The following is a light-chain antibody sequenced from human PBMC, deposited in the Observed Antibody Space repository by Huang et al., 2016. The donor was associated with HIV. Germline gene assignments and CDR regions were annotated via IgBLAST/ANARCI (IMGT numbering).Light chain of an antibody. CDR2: AAS. Sequence: AIQLTQSPSSLSASVGDRVTITCRASQDITNDLGWYQQKPGKAPKLLISAASTLLSGVPSRFSGSGSGTDFTLTISSLQPEDFATYFCLQDFNYPRTFGQGTRVEIK. V-gene: IGKV1-6*02. CDR1: QDITND. CDR3: LQDFNYPRT. J-gene: IGKJ1*01.